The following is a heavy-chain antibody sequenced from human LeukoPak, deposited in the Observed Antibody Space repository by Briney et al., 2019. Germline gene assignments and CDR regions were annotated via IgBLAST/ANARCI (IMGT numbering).Heavy chain of an antibody. CDR1: GGSISSGSYY. Sequence: SETLSLTCTVSGGSISSGSYYWSWIRQPAGKGLEWIGRIYTSGSTNYNPSLKSRVTISVDTSKNQFSLKLSSVTAADTAVYYCAKGNWNYPSYFDYWGQGTLVTVSS. CDR3: AKGNWNYPSYFDY. J-gene: IGHJ4*02. D-gene: IGHD1-7*01. V-gene: IGHV4-61*02. CDR2: IYTSGST.